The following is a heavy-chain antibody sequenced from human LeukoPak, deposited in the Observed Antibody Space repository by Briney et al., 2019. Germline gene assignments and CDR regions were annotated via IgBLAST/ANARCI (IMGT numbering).Heavy chain of an antibody. CDR2: ISSSSSTI. J-gene: IGHJ6*03. CDR1: RFTFSSYS. D-gene: IGHD4-17*01. Sequence: QAGGSLRLSCAASRFTFSSYSMNWVRQAPGKGLEWVSYISSSSSTIYYADSVKGRYTISRDNAKNSLYLQMNSLRAEDTAVYYCARDFGDYSYYYYMDVWGKGTTVTVSS. CDR3: ARDFGDYSYYYYMDV. V-gene: IGHV3-48*01.